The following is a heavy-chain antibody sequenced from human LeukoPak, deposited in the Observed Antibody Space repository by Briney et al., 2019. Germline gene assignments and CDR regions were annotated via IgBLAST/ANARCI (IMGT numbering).Heavy chain of an antibody. V-gene: IGHV4-59*01. Sequence: SETLSLTCTVSGGSISSYYWSWIPQPPGKGLEWIGYIYYSGSTNYNPSLKSRVTISVDTSKNQFSLKLSSVTAADPAVYYCARGRYSYGLLYYYYMDVWGKGTTVTVSS. D-gene: IGHD5-18*01. CDR3: ARGRYSYGLLYYYYMDV. J-gene: IGHJ6*03. CDR1: GGSISSYY. CDR2: IYYSGST.